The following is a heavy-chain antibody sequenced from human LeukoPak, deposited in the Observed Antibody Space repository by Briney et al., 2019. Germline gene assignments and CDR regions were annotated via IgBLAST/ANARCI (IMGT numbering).Heavy chain of an antibody. CDR1: GGSMNSYY. CDR2: MYYNGNT. V-gene: IGHV4-59*01. CDR3: ARDLPPAHAFDI. J-gene: IGHJ3*02. Sequence: SSETLSLTCTVSGGSMNSYYWSWIRQPPGKGLEWIGYMYYNGNTNCSPSLKSRVTISIDTSKSQFSLKLSSVTAADTAVYYCARDLPPAHAFDIWGQGTMVTVSS.